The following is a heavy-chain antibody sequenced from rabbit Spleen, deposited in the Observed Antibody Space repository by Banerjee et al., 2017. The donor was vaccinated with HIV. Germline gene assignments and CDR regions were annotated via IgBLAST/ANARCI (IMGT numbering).Heavy chain of an antibody. V-gene: IGHV1S47*01. Sequence: QERLVESGGGLVQPEGSLTLTCKASGFDFSNNAMCWVRQTPGKGPEWIACIYNGDGSTYYASWVNGRFTISSHNAQNTLYLQLNSLTVADTATYFCVRDLGYAGYADHDYAYFNLWGQGTLAPS. CDR1: GFDFSNNA. D-gene: IGHD7-1*01. J-gene: IGHJ4*01. CDR3: VRDLGYAGYADHDYAYFNL. CDR2: IYNGDGST.